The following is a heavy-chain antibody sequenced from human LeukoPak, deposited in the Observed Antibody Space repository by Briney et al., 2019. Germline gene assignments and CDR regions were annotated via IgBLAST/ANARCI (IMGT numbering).Heavy chain of an antibody. D-gene: IGHD2-2*01. CDR3: AKVLRPAARVDWFDP. Sequence: GGSLRLSCAASGFTFSSYWMHWVRQAPGKGLVWVSRINTDGSSTSYADSVKDRFTISRDNAKNTLYLQMNSLRAEDTAVYYCAKVLRPAARVDWFDPWGQGTLVTVSS. J-gene: IGHJ5*02. CDR1: GFTFSSYW. CDR2: INTDGSST. V-gene: IGHV3-74*01.